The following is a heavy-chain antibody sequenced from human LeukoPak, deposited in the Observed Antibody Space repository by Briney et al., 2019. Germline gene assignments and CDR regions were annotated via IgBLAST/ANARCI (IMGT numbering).Heavy chain of an antibody. CDR1: GGSISSGGYY. D-gene: IGHD6-13*01. V-gene: IGHV4-30-2*01. CDR2: IYHSGST. J-gene: IGHJ5*02. CDR3: AMRGIAAAGWFDP. Sequence: SETLSLTCTVSGGSISSGGYYWSWIRQPPGKGLEWIGYIYHSGSTYYNPSLKSRVTISVDRSKNQFSLKLSSVTAADTAVYYCAMRGIAAAGWFDPWGQGTLVTVSS.